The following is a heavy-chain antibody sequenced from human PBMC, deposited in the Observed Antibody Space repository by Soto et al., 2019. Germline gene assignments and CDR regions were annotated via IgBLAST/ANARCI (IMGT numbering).Heavy chain of an antibody. CDR3: ARSNSRRPHRRYHYDL. CDR2: IYYSGST. J-gene: IGHJ2*01. V-gene: IGHV4-31*02. D-gene: IGHD6-13*01. Sequence: GQGLEWIGYIYYSGSTFYNPSLKRRVTISVDTAKNQFSLKLSSVTAADTAVYYCARSNSRRPHRRYHYDL.